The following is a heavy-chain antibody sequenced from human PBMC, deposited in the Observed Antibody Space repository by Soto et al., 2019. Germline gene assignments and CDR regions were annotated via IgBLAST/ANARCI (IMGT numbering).Heavy chain of an antibody. CDR3: ARIARDGYNTYFQH. CDR1: GGSVSSGSYY. D-gene: IGHD5-12*01. CDR2: IYYSGST. Sequence: LTCTVSGGSVSSGSYYWSWIRQPPGKGLEWIGYIYYSGSTYYNPSLKSRVTISVDTSKNQFSLKLSSVTAADTAVYYCARIARDGYNTYFQHWGQGTLVTVSS. V-gene: IGHV4-30-4*08. J-gene: IGHJ1*01.